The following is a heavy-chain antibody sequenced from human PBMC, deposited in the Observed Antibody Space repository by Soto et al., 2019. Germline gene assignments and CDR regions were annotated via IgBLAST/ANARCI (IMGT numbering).Heavy chain of an antibody. D-gene: IGHD2-15*01. J-gene: IGHJ4*02. CDR2: ISYDGSNK. V-gene: IGHV3-30-3*01. Sequence: QVQLVESGGGVVQPGRSLRLSCAASGITFSSYAMHWVRQAPGKGLEWVAVISYDGSNKYYADSVKGRFTISRDNSKNTLYLQMNSLRAEDTAVYYCARDSGVAYDYWGQGTLVTVSS. CDR3: ARDSGVAYDY. CDR1: GITFSSYA.